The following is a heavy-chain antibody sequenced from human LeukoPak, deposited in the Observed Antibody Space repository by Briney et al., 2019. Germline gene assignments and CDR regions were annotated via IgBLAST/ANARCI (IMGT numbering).Heavy chain of an antibody. D-gene: IGHD1-26*01. CDR1: GFTFSSYA. Sequence: GGSLRLSCAASGFTFSSYAMRWVRQAPGKGLEWVSAISGSGGDTYYADSVRGRFTISRDNSKNTLSLQMNSLRAEDTAVYYCAKDSAVGPTHHFDYWGQGPLVTVSS. CDR2: ISGSGGDT. CDR3: AKDSAVGPTHHFDY. J-gene: IGHJ4*02. V-gene: IGHV3-23*01.